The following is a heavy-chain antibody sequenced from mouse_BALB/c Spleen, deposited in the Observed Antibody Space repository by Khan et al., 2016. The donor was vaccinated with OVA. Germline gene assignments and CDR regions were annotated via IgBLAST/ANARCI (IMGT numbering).Heavy chain of an antibody. CDR3: ARINKIVATYFDY. D-gene: IGHD1-1*01. J-gene: IGHJ2*01. Sequence: QVQLQQSGAELVKAGASVKMSCKASGYTFTSYWMHWVKQRLGKGLEWFAETNPTNGRTYYNEKFKSKATLTVDKSSSTAYMLLSGPTFEDSAVYYCARINKIVATYFDYWGQGTTLTVSS. CDR2: TNPTNGRT. V-gene: IGHV1S81*02. CDR1: GYTFTSYW.